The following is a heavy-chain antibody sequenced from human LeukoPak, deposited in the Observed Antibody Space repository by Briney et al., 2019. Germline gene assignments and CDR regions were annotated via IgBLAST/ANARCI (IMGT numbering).Heavy chain of an antibody. CDR2: ISAYNGNT. D-gene: IGHD2-21*02. CDR3: AKDFVVVPGNVNYFAF. CDR1: GYTFTSYG. V-gene: IGHV1-18*01. Sequence: ASVKVSCKASGYTFTSYGISWVRQAPGQGLEWMGWISAYNGNTNYAQKLQGRVTMTTDTSTSTAYMELRSLRSDDTAVYYCAKDFVVVPGNVNYFAFWGQGTLVTVSS. J-gene: IGHJ4*02.